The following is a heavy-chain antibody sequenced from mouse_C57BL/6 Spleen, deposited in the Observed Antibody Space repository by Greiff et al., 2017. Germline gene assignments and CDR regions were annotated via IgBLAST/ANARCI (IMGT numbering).Heavy chain of an antibody. D-gene: IGHD1-1*01. Sequence: VQLQQPGAELVKPGASVKLSCKASGYTFTSYWMQWVKQRPGQGLEWIGEIDPSDSYTNYNQKFKGKATLTVDTSSSTAYMQLSSLTSEDSAVYYCAGYYYGSSWYFDVWGTGTTVTVSS. CDR1: GYTFTSYW. J-gene: IGHJ1*03. CDR2: IDPSDSYT. CDR3: AGYYYGSSWYFDV. V-gene: IGHV1-50*01.